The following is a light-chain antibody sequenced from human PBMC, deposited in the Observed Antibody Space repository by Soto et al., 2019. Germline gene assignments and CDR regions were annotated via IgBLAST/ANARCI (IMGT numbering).Light chain of an antibody. CDR3: QQFRT. V-gene: IGKV1-5*01. J-gene: IGKJ1*01. CDR2: DVS. Sequence: DILMTQSPSTLSASVGDTVAITCRASQTISSWVAWYQQKPGRAPKLLIYDVSSLESGVPSRFSGGGSGTEFTLTISSLQPDDFATYYCQQFRTFGQGTKV. CDR1: QTISSW.